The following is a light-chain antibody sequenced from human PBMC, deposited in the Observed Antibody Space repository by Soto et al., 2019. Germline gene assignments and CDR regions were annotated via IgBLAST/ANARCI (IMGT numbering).Light chain of an antibody. J-gene: IGKJ4*01. V-gene: IGKV3-11*01. CDR1: QGVGRF. CDR2: DAS. CDR3: QQRGGWPLT. Sequence: EIVLTQSPATLSLSPGERAALSCRASQGVGRFLAWYQQKPGQAPRLLIYDASNRATGIPARFSGSGSGTDFTLAINNLEPEDFAVYYCQQRGGWPLTFGGGTKVEIK.